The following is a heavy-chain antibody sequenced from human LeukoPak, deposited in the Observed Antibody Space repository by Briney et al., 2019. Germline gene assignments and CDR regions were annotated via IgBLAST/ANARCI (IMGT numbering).Heavy chain of an antibody. V-gene: IGHV4-34*01. J-gene: IGHJ5*02. CDR3: ARESRETGFDP. CDR1: GGSFSGYY. Sequence: SETLSLTCAVYGGSFSGYYWSWIRQPPGKGLEWIGEINHSGSTNYNPSLKSRVTISVDTSKNQFSQKLSSVTAADTAVYYCARESRETGFDPWGQGTLVTVSS. D-gene: IGHD1-14*01. CDR2: INHSGST.